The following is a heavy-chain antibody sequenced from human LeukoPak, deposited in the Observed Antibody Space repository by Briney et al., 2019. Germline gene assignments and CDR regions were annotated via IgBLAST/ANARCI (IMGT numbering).Heavy chain of an antibody. Sequence: GGSLRLSCAASGFTFSSYGMHWVRQAPAKGLEWVAFIRYDESKTFYGDSVKGRFTVSRDNSKNTLYLQMNSLRAEDTAVYYCAKSHLPNSYSGTYYCDYWGQGTQVTVSS. J-gene: IGHJ4*02. CDR3: AKSHLPNSYSGTYYCDY. CDR2: IRYDESKT. D-gene: IGHD1-26*01. CDR1: GFTFSSYG. V-gene: IGHV3-30*02.